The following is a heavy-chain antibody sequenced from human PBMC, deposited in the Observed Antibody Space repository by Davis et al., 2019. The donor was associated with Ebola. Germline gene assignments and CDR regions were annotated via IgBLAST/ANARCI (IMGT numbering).Heavy chain of an antibody. CDR2: IIPILGIA. CDR3: ARAEYNWNYFAY. J-gene: IGHJ4*02. Sequence: SVKVSCKASGYTFTSYGISWVRQAPGQGLEWMGRIIPILGIANYAQKFQGRVTITADKSTSTAYMELRSLRSDDTAVYYCARAEYNWNYFAYWGQGTLVTVSS. D-gene: IGHD1-20*01. CDR1: GYTFTSYG. V-gene: IGHV1-69*04.